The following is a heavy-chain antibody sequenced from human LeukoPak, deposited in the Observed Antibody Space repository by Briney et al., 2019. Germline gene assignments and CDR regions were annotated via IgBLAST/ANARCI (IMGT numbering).Heavy chain of an antibody. Sequence: PGGSLRLSCAASGFTFSSYAMHWVRQAPGKGLEWVAFIRNDGKNKYYADSVKGRFTVSRDDSKSTLYLQMNSLRPEDTAVYYCAKDRLGSHYGGAFDYWGQGTLVTVSS. CDR1: GFTFSSYA. CDR2: IRNDGKNK. V-gene: IGHV3-30*02. J-gene: IGHJ4*02. D-gene: IGHD4/OR15-4a*01. CDR3: AKDRLGSHYGGAFDY.